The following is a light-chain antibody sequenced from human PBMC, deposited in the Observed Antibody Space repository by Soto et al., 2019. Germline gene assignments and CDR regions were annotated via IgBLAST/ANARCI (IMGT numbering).Light chain of an antibody. V-gene: IGKV1-39*01. CDR2: TAS. CDR1: QGISTY. CDR3: QQSYTTPLT. Sequence: DIHLTQSPSFLSASVGDRVTITCRASQGISTYLAWYQQKPGKAPNLLIYTASTLQTGVPSRFSGSGSGTDFTLTISSLQPEDFATYYCQQSYTTPLTFGGGTKVDI. J-gene: IGKJ4*01.